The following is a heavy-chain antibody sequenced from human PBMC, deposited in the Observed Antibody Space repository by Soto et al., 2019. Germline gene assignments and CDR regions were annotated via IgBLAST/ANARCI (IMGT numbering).Heavy chain of an antibody. CDR1: GLTFSTYA. D-gene: IGHD5-12*01. J-gene: IGHJ6*02. CDR3: XXSXXXLDGYNSDYYGMDV. V-gene: IGHV3-23*01. Sequence: EVHLLESGGDLVQPGGSLRLSCTASGLTFSTYAMSWVRQAPGKGLEWVSAIGGSGTGGRTYYADSVKGRFTISRDNSKNTVYLQMNSLRXDDTAVXXXXXSXXXLDGYNSDYYGMDVWGQGTTVTVSS. CDR2: IGGSGTGGRT.